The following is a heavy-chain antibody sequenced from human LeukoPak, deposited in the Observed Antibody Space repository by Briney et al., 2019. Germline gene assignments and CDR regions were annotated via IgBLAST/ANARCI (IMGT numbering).Heavy chain of an antibody. CDR2: TYYRSQQWHS. Sequence: SQTLSLTCAISGDSVSSNGASWNWIRQSPSRGLEWLGRTYYRSQQWHSDYAPSVKGRITLNPDTSKDQFSLQLNSVTPEDTALYYCGRETDFGVVTNWGQGTLVTVSS. V-gene: IGHV6-1*01. CDR3: GRETDFGVVTN. D-gene: IGHD3-3*01. J-gene: IGHJ4*02. CDR1: GDSVSSNGAS.